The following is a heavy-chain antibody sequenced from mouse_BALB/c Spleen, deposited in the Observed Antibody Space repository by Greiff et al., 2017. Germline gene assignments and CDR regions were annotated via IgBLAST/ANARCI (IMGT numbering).Heavy chain of an antibody. CDR1: GYTFTSYW. J-gene: IGHJ2*01. CDR3: TRYDLDY. CDR2: IDPSDSYT. V-gene: IGHV1S127*01. Sequence: QVRLKQPGAELVKPGASVKMSCKASGYTFTSYWMHWVKQRPGQGLEWIGVIDPSDSYTSYNQKFKGKATLTVDTSSSTAYMQLSSLTSEDSAVYYCTRYDLDYWGQGTTLTVSS. D-gene: IGHD2-12*01.